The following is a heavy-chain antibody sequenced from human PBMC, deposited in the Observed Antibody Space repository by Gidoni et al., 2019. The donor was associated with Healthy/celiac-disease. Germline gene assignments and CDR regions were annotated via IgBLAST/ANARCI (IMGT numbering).Heavy chain of an antibody. V-gene: IGHV3-64*01. CDR3: ARLYGADDY. J-gene: IGHJ4*02. CDR2: ISSNGGST. CDR1: GFTFSSYA. D-gene: IGHD4-17*01. Sequence: EVQLVESGGVLVQPGGSLSLSCAASGFTFSSYAMHWVRQAPGKGLEYVSAISSNGGSTYYANSVKGRFTISRDNSKNTLYLQMGSLRAEDMAVYYCARLYGADDYWGQGTLVTVSS.